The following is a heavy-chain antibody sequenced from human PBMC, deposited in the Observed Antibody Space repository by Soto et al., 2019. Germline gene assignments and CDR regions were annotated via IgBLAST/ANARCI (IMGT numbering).Heavy chain of an antibody. CDR3: ASSYGSGYRAFDY. J-gene: IGHJ4*02. CDR1: GDTFTFYS. CDR2: INPILSMS. V-gene: IGHV1-69*02. D-gene: IGHD3-10*01. Sequence: QVQLVQSGAEVKKPGSSVRVSCKASGDTFTFYSINWVRQAPGLGLEWMGRINPILSMSNYAQRFQGRVTMTADKSSSTAYMELSSLRSEDTAMYYCASSYGSGYRAFDYWGQGAQVTVSS.